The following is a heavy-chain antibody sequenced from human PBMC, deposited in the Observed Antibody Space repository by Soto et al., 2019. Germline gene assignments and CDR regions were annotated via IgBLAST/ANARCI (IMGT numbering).Heavy chain of an antibody. CDR2: ISYDGGNK. V-gene: IGHV3-30*03. Sequence: GGSLRLSCAASGFTFSSYGMHWVRQAPGKGLEWVAVISYDGGNKYYADSVKGRFTISRDNSKNTLYLQMNSLRAEDTAYYDILTGYLDFDYWGQGTLVTVS. CDR1: GFTFSSYG. CDR3: LTGYLDFDY. D-gene: IGHD3-9*01. J-gene: IGHJ4*02.